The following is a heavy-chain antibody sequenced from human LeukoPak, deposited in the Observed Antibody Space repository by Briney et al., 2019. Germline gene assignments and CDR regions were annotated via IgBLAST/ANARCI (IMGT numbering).Heavy chain of an antibody. J-gene: IGHJ5*02. D-gene: IGHD3-10*01. CDR2: MNPNSGNT. CDR1: GYTFSSYD. Sequence: ALVKVSFKASGYTFSSYDINWVRQATGQGLEWMGWMNPNSGNTGFAQKFQGRVTMTRNTSISTAYMELSSLRSEDTAVYYCARGPAPQYGSGSSWFDPWGQGTLVTVSS. V-gene: IGHV1-8*01. CDR3: ARGPAPQYGSGSSWFDP.